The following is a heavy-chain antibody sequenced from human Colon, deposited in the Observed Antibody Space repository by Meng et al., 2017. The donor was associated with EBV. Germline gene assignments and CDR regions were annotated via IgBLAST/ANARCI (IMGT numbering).Heavy chain of an antibody. V-gene: IGHV4-34*01. Sequence: LFEPSATLSLTGAVSGGCFSGYYWSWFRQAPGKGLKWIGEINHSGSTKFNPSLESRVSISVDTSENQVSLKLTSVTAADTAVYYCARRTTVNLRSFDSWGQGTLVTVSS. CDR3: ARRTTVNLRSFDS. J-gene: IGHJ4*02. D-gene: IGHD4-17*01. CDR2: INHSGST. CDR1: GGCFSGYY.